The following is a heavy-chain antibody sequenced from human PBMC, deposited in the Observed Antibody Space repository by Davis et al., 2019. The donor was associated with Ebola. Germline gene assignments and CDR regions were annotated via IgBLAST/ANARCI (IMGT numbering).Heavy chain of an antibody. V-gene: IGHV3-74*01. CDR3: ARDLVVAPA. Sequence: GESLKISCAASGFLFSGYGMHWVRQAPGKGPVWVSHISRSGSTTTYADSVKGRFTISRDNAKNTLYLQMNGLRVEDTAMYYCARDLVVAPAWGQGTLVTVSS. CDR1: GFLFSGYG. D-gene: IGHD2-2*01. CDR2: ISRSGSTT. J-gene: IGHJ5*02.